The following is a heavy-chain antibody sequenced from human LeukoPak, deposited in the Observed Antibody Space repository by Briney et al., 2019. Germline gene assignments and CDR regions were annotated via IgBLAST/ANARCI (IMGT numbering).Heavy chain of an antibody. D-gene: IGHD2-2*01. Sequence: GGSLRLSCAASGFTFSSYGMHWVRQAPGKGLEWVAFIRYDGSNKYYADSVKGRFTISRDNSKNTLYLQMNSLRAEDTAVYYCAKPFPQLAGFDYWGQGTPVTVSS. J-gene: IGHJ4*02. V-gene: IGHV3-30*02. CDR1: GFTFSSYG. CDR3: AKPFPQLAGFDY. CDR2: IRYDGSNK.